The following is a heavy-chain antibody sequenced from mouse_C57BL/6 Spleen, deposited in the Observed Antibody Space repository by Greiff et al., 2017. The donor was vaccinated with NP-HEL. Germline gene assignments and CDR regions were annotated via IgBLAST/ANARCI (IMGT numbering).Heavy chain of an antibody. CDR1: GFNIKDYY. J-gene: IGHJ4*01. CDR3: ARGYYGSSYYAMDY. Sequence: VQLQQSGAELVKPGASVKLSCTASGFNIKDYYMHWVKQRTEQGLEWIGRIDPEDGETKYAPEFQGKATITADTSSNTAYLQLSSLTSEDTAVYYCARGYYGSSYYAMDYWGQGTSVTVSS. CDR2: IDPEDGET. D-gene: IGHD1-1*01. V-gene: IGHV14-2*01.